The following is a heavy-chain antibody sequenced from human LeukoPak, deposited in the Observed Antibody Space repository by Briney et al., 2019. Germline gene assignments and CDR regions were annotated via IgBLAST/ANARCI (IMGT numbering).Heavy chain of an antibody. Sequence: SETLSLTCTVSGGSISSYYWSWIRQPPGKGLEWIGYIYYSGSTNYNPSLKSRVAISVDTSKNQFSLNLSSVTAADTAVYYCARASVLLSADYWGQGTLVTVSS. V-gene: IGHV4-59*01. CDR3: ARASVLLSADY. CDR2: IYYSGST. CDR1: GGSISSYY. D-gene: IGHD3-16*01. J-gene: IGHJ4*02.